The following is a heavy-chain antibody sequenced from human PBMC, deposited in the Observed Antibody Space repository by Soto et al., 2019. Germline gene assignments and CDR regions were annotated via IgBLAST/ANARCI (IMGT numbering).Heavy chain of an antibody. Sequence: ASVKVSCKASGYTFTGYYMRWVRQAPGQGLEWMGWINPNSGGTNYAQKFQGRVTMTRDTSISTAYMELSRLRSDDTAVYYCASWGAAAGDYYYGMDVWGQGTTVTVSS. CDR3: ASWGAAAGDYYYGMDV. CDR2: INPNSGGT. J-gene: IGHJ6*02. D-gene: IGHD6-13*01. V-gene: IGHV1-2*02. CDR1: GYTFTGYY.